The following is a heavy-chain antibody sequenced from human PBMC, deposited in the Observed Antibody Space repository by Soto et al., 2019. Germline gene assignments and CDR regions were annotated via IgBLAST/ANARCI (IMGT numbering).Heavy chain of an antibody. Sequence: PGESLKISCKGSGYSFTSYWISWVRQMPGKGLEWMGRIDPSDSYTNYSPSFQGHVTISADKSISTAYLQWSSLKASDTAMYYCARLDTVTTSSYYYGMDVWGQGTTVTVSS. CDR1: GYSFTSYW. J-gene: IGHJ6*02. CDR2: IDPSDSYT. CDR3: ARLDTVTTSSYYYGMDV. V-gene: IGHV5-10-1*01. D-gene: IGHD4-17*01.